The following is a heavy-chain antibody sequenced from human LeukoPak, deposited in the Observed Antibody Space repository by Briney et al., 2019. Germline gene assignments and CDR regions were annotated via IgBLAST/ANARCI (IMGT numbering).Heavy chain of an antibody. CDR1: GGSISSGDYY. J-gene: IGHJ4*02. V-gene: IGHV4-39*07. Sequence: SETLSLTCTVSGGSISSGDYYWSWIRQPPGKGLEWIGNIHHSGSTDYNPSLKSRVTISVDTSKNQFSLKLTSVAATDTAVYYCARRGNWGLFDYWGQGTLVTVSS. CDR3: ARRGNWGLFDY. CDR2: IHHSGST. D-gene: IGHD7-27*01.